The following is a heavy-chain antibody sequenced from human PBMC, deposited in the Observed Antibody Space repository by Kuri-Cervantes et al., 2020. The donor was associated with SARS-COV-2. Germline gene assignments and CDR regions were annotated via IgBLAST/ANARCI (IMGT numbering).Heavy chain of an antibody. CDR2: INPNSGGT. D-gene: IGHD2-15*01. J-gene: IGHJ4*02. V-gene: IGHV1-2*04. CDR1: GYTFTGYY. Sequence: ASVKVSCKASGYTFTGYYMHWVRQAPGQGLEWMGWINPNSGGTNYAQKFQGWVTMTRDTSISTAYMELSRLRSDDTAVYYCARDRGYCSGGSCYSEGVHFDYWGQGTLVTVSS. CDR3: ARDRGYCSGGSCYSEGVHFDY.